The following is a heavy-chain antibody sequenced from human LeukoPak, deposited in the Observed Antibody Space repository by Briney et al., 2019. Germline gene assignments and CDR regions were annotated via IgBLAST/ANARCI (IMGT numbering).Heavy chain of an antibody. CDR3: ARVLRTGATFDP. J-gene: IGHJ5*02. D-gene: IGHD1-7*01. CDR1: GYTFTSYA. V-gene: IGHV1-3*01. Sequence: ASVKVSCKASGYTFTSYAMHWVRQAPGQRLEWMGWINAGNGNTKYSQKFQGRVTITRDTSASTAYMELSSLRSEDTAVYYCARVLRTGATFDPWGQGTLVTVSS. CDR2: INAGNGNT.